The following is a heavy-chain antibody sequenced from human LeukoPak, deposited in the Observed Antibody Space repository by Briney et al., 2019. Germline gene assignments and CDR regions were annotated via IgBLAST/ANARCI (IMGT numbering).Heavy chain of an antibody. D-gene: IGHD4-17*01. CDR2: INHSGST. CDR3: ARATNRFTTTVTTFRSRPPPNWFDP. CDR1: GGSFSGYY. Sequence: PSETLSLTCAVYGGSFSGYYWSWIRQPPGKGLEWIGEINHSGSTNYNPSLKSRVTISVDTSKNQFSLKLSSVTAADTAVYYCARATNRFTTTVTTFRSRPPPNWFDPWGQGTLVTVSS. V-gene: IGHV4-34*01. J-gene: IGHJ5*02.